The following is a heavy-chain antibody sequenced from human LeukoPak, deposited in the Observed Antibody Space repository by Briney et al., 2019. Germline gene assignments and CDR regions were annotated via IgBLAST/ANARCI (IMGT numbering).Heavy chain of an antibody. J-gene: IGHJ4*02. V-gene: IGHV3-30*07. D-gene: IGHD3-22*01. Sequence: SVKGRFTISRDNSKNTLYLQMNSLRAEDTAMYYCAREGLYDSSGYKDYWGQGTLVTVSS. CDR3: AREGLYDSSGYKDY.